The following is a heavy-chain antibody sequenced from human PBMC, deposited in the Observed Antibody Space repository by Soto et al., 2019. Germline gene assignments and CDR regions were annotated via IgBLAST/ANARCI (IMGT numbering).Heavy chain of an antibody. CDR1: GYTFTRYY. J-gene: IGHJ4*02. CDR3: ARRGSGLVDF. Sequence: ASVKVSCKASGYTFTRYYISWVRQAPGQGLEWMGWISAYNGDTNYVQKFQGRVTMTTDTSTGTAYMELRSLRSDDTAVYYCARRGSGLVDFWGQGTLVTSPQ. CDR2: ISAYNGDT. D-gene: IGHD6-19*01. V-gene: IGHV1-18*04.